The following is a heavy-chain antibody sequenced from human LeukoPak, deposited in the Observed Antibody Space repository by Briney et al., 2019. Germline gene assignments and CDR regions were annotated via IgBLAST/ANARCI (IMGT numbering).Heavy chain of an antibody. Sequence: TSETLSLTCTVSSDSISSYFWGWVRQPPGKGLEWIVRNYTTGTTHYNPSLKSRVTMSIDTSTNQFSLNLRSMTAADTAVYYCGRQGYTASHYFLDFWSQGTLVAVS. CDR1: SDSISSYF. J-gene: IGHJ4*02. CDR2: NYTTGTT. D-gene: IGHD2-2*02. V-gene: IGHV4-4*07. CDR3: GRQGYTASHYFLDF.